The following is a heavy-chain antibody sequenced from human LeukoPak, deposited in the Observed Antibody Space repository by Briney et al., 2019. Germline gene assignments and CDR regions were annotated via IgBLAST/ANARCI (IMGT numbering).Heavy chain of an antibody. CDR2: IFSNGDT. D-gene: IGHD5-24*01. CDR1: EFTVSRNY. CDR3: TRDQMNY. V-gene: IGHV3-53*01. Sequence: LAGGSLRLSCTASEFTVSRNYMLWVRQAPGKGLEWVSLIFSNGDTHYADSVKGRFAISRDTSKNTVSLQMNSLRVEDTAMYYCTRDQMNYWGQGTLVTVSS. J-gene: IGHJ4*02.